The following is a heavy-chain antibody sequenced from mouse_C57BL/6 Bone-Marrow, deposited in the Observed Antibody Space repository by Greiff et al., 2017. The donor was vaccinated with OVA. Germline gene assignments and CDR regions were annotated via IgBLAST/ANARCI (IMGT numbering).Heavy chain of an antibody. J-gene: IGHJ3*01. CDR2: INSDGGST. CDR3: ARHADYYGSSPWFAY. CDR1: EYEFPSHD. D-gene: IGHD1-1*01. Sequence: DVKLQESGGGLVQPGESLKLSCESNEYEFPSHDMSWVRKTPEKRLELVAAINSDGGSTYYPDTMERRFIISRDNTKKTLYLQMSSLRSEDTALYYCARHADYYGSSPWFAYWGQGTLVTVSA. V-gene: IGHV5-2*01.